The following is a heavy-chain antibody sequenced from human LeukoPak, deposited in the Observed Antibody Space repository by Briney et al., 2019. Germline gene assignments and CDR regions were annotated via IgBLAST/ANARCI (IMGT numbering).Heavy chain of an antibody. CDR3: ARAREDYDSSGYHFDY. J-gene: IGHJ4*02. CDR1: GYTFTSYG. D-gene: IGHD3-22*01. Sequence: ASVKVSCKASGYTFTSYGISWVRQAPGQGLEWMGWISAYNGNTNYAQKLQGRVTMTTDTSTSTAHMELRSLRSDDTAVYYCARAREDYDSSGYHFDYWGQGTLVTVSS. CDR2: ISAYNGNT. V-gene: IGHV1-18*01.